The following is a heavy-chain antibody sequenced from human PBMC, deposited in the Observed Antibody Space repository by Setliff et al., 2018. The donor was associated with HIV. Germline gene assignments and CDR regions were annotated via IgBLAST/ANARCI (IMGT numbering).Heavy chain of an antibody. CDR2: IYTSGST. J-gene: IGHJ4*01. D-gene: IGHD3-22*01. Sequence: SETLSLTCTVSGGSMSAYYWSWIRQPPGRGLEWIGYIYTSGSTNYNPSLRSRVNISVDTSKNHFSLRLSSVTAADTAVYYCARLMHYYDSFWVLWRENYFDSWGRGTLVTVS. CDR1: GGSMSAYY. V-gene: IGHV4-4*08. CDR3: ARLMHYYDSFWVLWRENYFDS.